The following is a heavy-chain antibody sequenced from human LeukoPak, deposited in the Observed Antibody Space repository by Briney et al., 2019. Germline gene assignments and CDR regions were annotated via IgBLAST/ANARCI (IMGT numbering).Heavy chain of an antibody. Sequence: GGSLSLSCAASGFIFSIHALSWVRQAPGKGLEWVSSISGSGGSTYYADSVKGRFTISRDNSKNTLYLQMNRQRVEDTSVYYCATDLCEPSIEYWGQGTLVTVSS. D-gene: IGHD6-6*01. CDR1: GFIFSIHA. J-gene: IGHJ4*02. V-gene: IGHV3-23*01. CDR2: ISGSGGST. CDR3: ATDLCEPSIEY.